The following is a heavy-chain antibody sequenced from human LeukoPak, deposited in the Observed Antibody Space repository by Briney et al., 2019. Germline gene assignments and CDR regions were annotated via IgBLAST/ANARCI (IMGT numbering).Heavy chain of an antibody. CDR2: ISGSGGST. CDR3: AKASGYDKYFDY. Sequence: PGGSLRLSCAASGFTLSSYAMSWVRQAPGKGLEWVSAISGSGGSTYCADSVKGRFTISRDNSKNTLYLQMNSLRAEDTAVYYCAKASGYDKYFDYWGQGTLVTVSS. V-gene: IGHV3-23*01. J-gene: IGHJ4*02. D-gene: IGHD5-12*01. CDR1: GFTLSSYA.